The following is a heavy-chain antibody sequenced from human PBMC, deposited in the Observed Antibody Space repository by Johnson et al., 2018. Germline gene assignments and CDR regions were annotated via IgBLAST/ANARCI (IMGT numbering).Heavy chain of an antibody. CDR1: GGSISSGDYY. V-gene: IGHV4-30-4*01. D-gene: IGHD5-24*01. J-gene: IGHJ3*02. Sequence: QEQLQESGPGLVKPSQTLSLTCPVSGGSISSGDYYWNWIRQPPGKGLEWIGYISFSGSTHYNPSLKSRHTLSLDTSKNQFSLKLTSVTAADTATYYCPACRWLLEPFFDIWGQGTMVTVSS. CDR2: ISFSGST. CDR3: PACRWLLEPFFDI.